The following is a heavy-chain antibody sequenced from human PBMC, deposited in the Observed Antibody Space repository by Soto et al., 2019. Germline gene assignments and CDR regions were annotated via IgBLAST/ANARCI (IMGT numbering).Heavy chain of an antibody. Sequence: SETLSLTCTVSGGSISVYYWSWIRQPPGKGLEWIGYFYYSGSTNYNPSLKSRVTISVDTSKNQFSLKLSSLTAADTAVYYCARGGWRHIDYWGQGTLVTSPQ. J-gene: IGHJ4*02. V-gene: IGHV4-59*08. D-gene: IGHD3-3*01. CDR3: ARGGWRHIDY. CDR1: GGSISVYY. CDR2: FYYSGST.